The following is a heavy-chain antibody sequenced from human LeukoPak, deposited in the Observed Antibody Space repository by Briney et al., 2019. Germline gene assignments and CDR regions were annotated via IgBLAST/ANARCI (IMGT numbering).Heavy chain of an antibody. J-gene: IGHJ5*02. CDR1: GGSISSGSYY. Sequence: SETLSLTCTVSGGSISSGSYYWSWIRQPPGKGLEWIGYIYYSGSTYYNPSLKSRVTISVDTSKNQFSLKLSSVTAADTAVYYCARDGGVPVLNWFDPWGQGTLVTVSS. CDR2: IYYSGST. CDR3: ARDGGVPVLNWFDP. D-gene: IGHD3-16*01. V-gene: IGHV4-30-4*08.